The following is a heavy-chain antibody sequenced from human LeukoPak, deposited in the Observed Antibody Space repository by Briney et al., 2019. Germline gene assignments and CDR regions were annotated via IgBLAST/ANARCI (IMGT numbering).Heavy chain of an antibody. CDR1: GFTFSSYA. J-gene: IGHJ4*02. D-gene: IGHD6-19*01. CDR3: ARPPPRSGQGPYYFDY. V-gene: IGHV3-30-3*01. CDR2: ISYDGSNK. Sequence: GRSLRLSCAASGFTFSSYAMHWVRQAPGKGLEWVAVISYDGSNKYYADSVKGRFTISRDNSKNTLYLQMNSLRAEDTAVYYCARPPPRSGQGPYYFDYWGQGTLVTVSS.